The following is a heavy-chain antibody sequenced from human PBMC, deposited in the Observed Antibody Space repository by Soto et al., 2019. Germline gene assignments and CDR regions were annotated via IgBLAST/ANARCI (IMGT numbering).Heavy chain of an antibody. CDR3: AKDLKCTTGFDY. CDR2: ISYDGSNK. D-gene: IGHD2-8*01. J-gene: IGHJ4*02. V-gene: IGHV3-30*18. CDR1: GFTFSSYG. Sequence: QVQLVESGGGVVQPGRSLRLSCAASGFTFSSYGMHWVRQAPGKGLEWVAVISYDGSNKYYADSVKGRFTISRDNSKNTLYLQMNSLRAEDTAVYYCAKDLKCTTGFDYWGQGTLVTVSS.